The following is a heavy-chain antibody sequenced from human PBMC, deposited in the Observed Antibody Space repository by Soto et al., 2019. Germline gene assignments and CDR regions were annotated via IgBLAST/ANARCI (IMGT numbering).Heavy chain of an antibody. D-gene: IGHD5-18*01. CDR1: GGSISSSSYY. J-gene: IGHJ6*02. V-gene: IGHV4-39*01. CDR3: ARLGTAMVYYYYGMDV. CDR2: IYYSGST. Sequence: SSETLSLTCTVSGGSISSSSYYWGWIRQPPGKGLEWIGSIYYSGSTYYNPSLKSRVTISVDTSKNQFSLKLSSVTAADTAVYYCARLGTAMVYYYYGMDVWGQGTTVTVS.